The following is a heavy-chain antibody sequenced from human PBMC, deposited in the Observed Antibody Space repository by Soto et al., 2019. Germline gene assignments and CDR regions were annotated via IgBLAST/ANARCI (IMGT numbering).Heavy chain of an antibody. D-gene: IGHD3-22*01. CDR3: SSLLTYYYDSSGPY. CDR1: GFIFSNYV. Sequence: GGSLRLSCAASGFIFSNYVMSWVRQAPGKGLEWVSSISDSGGTSYYADSVKGRFTISRDNSKNTLYLQMNSLRAEDTAVYYCSSLLTYYYDSSGPYWGQGTLVTVSS. J-gene: IGHJ4*02. V-gene: IGHV3-23*01. CDR2: ISDSGGTS.